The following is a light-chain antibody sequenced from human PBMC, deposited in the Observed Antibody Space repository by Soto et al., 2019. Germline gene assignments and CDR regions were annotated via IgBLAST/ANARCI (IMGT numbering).Light chain of an antibody. CDR1: QSISNY. Sequence: DLPMTQSPSSLSASVGDRVTITCRTSQSISNYLNWYQQKPGKAPKLLIYAASSLQSGVPSRFSGSGSGTDFTLTISSLQPEDFATYYCQQSYSTLVTFGGGTKVEIK. J-gene: IGKJ4*01. CDR3: QQSYSTLVT. CDR2: AAS. V-gene: IGKV1-39*01.